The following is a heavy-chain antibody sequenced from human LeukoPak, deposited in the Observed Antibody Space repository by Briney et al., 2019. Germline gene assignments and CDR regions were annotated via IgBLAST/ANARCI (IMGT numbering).Heavy chain of an antibody. CDR3: ASRRRNWNYVYFDY. J-gene: IGHJ4*02. CDR1: GYTFTGYY. D-gene: IGHD1-7*01. V-gene: IGHV1-2*04. CDR2: INPNSGGT. Sequence: ASVKVSCKASGYTFTGYYMHWVRQAPGQGLEWMGWINPNSGGTNYAQKFQGWVTMTRDTSISTAYMELSRLRSDDTAVYYCASRRRNWNYVYFDYWGQGTLVTVSS.